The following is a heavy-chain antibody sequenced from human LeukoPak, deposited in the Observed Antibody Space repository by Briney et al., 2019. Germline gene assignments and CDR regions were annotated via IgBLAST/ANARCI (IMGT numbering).Heavy chain of an antibody. CDR1: GGSISSYY. V-gene: IGHV4-4*07. J-gene: IGHJ5*02. CDR3: ARVSQYYYGSGSFEDWFDP. CDR2: IYTSGST. Sequence: SETLSLTCTVSGGSISSYYWSWIRQPAGKGLEWIGRIYTSGSTNYNPSLKSRVTMSVDTSKNQFSLKLSSVTAADTAVYYCARVSQYYYGSGSFEDWFDPWGQGTLVTVSS. D-gene: IGHD3-10*01.